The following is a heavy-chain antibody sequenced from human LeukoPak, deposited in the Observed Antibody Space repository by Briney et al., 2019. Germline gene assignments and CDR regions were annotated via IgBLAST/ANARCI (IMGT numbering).Heavy chain of an antibody. CDR1: GFSVSTNH. CDR2: IYIDDST. V-gene: IGHV3-53*01. CDR3: ASSWYSGFDY. J-gene: IGHJ4*02. D-gene: IGHD6-13*01. Sequence: GGSLRLSCAASGFSVSTNHMTWVRQAPGKGLERVSVIYIDDSTYYADSVKGRFTISRDNSKNTLFLQMNSLRAEDTAVYYCASSWYSGFDYWGQGTLVTVSS.